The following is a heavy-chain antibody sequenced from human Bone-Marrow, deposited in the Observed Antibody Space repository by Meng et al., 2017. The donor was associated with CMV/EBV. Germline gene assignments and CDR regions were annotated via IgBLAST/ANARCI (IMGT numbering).Heavy chain of an antibody. CDR3: ARMVGATYYFDY. J-gene: IGHJ4*02. Sequence: ASVKVSCKASGYNFRTFGISWVRKAPGQGLEWMGWINPNSGGTNYAQKFQGRVTMTRDTSISTAYMELSRLRSDDTAVYYCARMVGATYYFDYWGQGTLVTVSS. D-gene: IGHD1-26*01. CDR1: GYNFRTFG. V-gene: IGHV1-2*02. CDR2: INPNSGGT.